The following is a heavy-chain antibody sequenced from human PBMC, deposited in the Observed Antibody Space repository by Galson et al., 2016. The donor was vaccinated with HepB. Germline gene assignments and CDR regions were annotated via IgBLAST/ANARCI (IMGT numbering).Heavy chain of an antibody. CDR1: GFTFSSYA. CDR2: IWYDGSNK. Sequence: SLRLSCAASGFTFSSYAMHWVRQAPGKGLEWVAVIWYDGSNKYYADSVKGQFTISRDNSKNTLSLQMNSLRVEDTAVYYCARGRYFPGRGSVWFGELDYWGQGTLVTVSS. V-gene: IGHV3-30-3*01. J-gene: IGHJ4*02. CDR3: ARGRYFPGRGSVWFGELDY. D-gene: IGHD3-10*01.